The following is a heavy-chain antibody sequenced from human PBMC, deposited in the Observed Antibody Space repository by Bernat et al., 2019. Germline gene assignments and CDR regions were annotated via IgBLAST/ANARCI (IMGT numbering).Heavy chain of an antibody. D-gene: IGHD2-2*01. CDR1: GFTFSNAW. CDR2: IKSKTDGGTT. V-gene: IGHV3-15*01. Sequence: EVQLVESGGGLVKPGGSLRLSCAASGFTFSNAWMSWVRQAPGKGLEWVGRIKSKTDGGTTDYAAPVKGRFTISRDDSKNTLYLQMNSLKTEDTAVYYCTTCSVPPHNWFDPWGQGTLVTVSS. J-gene: IGHJ5*02. CDR3: TTCSVPPHNWFDP.